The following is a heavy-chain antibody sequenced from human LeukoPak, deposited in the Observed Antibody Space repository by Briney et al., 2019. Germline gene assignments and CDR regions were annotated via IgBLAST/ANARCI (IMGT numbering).Heavy chain of an antibody. Sequence: GRSLRLSCAASGFTFSSYGMHWVRQAPGKGLVWVAVISYDGSNKYYADSVKGRFTISRDNSKNTLYLQMNSLRAEDTAVYYCADMRADYWGQGTLVTVSS. CDR2: ISYDGSNK. J-gene: IGHJ4*02. V-gene: IGHV3-30*03. CDR1: GFTFSSYG. CDR3: ADMRADY.